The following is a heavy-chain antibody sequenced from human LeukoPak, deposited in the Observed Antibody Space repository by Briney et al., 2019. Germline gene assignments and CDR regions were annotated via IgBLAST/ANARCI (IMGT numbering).Heavy chain of an antibody. D-gene: IGHD2-15*01. Sequence: RASVKVSCKASGGTFSSYAISWVRQAPGQGLEWMGGIIPIFGTANYAQKFQGRVTITADESTSTAYMELSSLRSEDTAVYYCARVYARYCSGGSCYSWLGYWGQGTLVTVSS. V-gene: IGHV1-69*01. CDR2: IIPIFGTA. CDR3: ARVYARYCSGGSCYSWLGY. J-gene: IGHJ4*02. CDR1: GGTFSSYA.